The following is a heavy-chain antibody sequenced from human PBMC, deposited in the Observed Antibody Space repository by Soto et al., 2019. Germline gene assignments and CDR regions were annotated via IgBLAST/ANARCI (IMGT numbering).Heavy chain of an antibody. CDR1: GVSFSSYG. CDR2: IWYDGSNK. V-gene: IGHV3-33*01. CDR3: ARGVGGGGADWFDP. J-gene: IGHJ5*02. Sequence: GGSLRLSCAASGVSFSSYGMHWVRQAPGKGLEWVAVIWYDGSNKYYADSVKGRFTISRDNSKNTLYLQMNSLRAEDTAVYYCARGVGGGGADWFDPWGQGTLVTVSS. D-gene: IGHD2-21*01.